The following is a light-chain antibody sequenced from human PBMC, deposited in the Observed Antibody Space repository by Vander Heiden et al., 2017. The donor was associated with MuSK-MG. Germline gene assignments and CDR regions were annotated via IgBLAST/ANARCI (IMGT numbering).Light chain of an antibody. CDR1: QSVSSN. J-gene: IGKJ4*01. CDR3: QQYNNLPQLT. Sequence: EIVMTQSPATLSVSPGERATLSCRASQSVSSNLAWYQQKPGQAPRLLIYGASTRATGIPARFSGTGSGTEFTLTISSLQSEDFAVYYCQQYNNLPQLTFGGGTKLEIK. CDR2: GAS. V-gene: IGKV3-15*01.